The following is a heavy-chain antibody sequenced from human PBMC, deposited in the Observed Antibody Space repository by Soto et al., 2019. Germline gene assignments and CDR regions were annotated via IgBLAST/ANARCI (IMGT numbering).Heavy chain of an antibody. Sequence: PGGSLRHSCAASGFTFSSYAMSWVRQAPGKGLEWVSAISSSGGSTYYADSVKGRFTISRDNSKNTLYLQMSSLRAEETAVYYCVIRSDSGSYYFDYWGQGTLVTVSS. CDR3: VIRSDSGSYYFDY. CDR2: ISSSGGST. J-gene: IGHJ4*02. D-gene: IGHD1-26*01. CDR1: GFTFSSYA. V-gene: IGHV3-23*01.